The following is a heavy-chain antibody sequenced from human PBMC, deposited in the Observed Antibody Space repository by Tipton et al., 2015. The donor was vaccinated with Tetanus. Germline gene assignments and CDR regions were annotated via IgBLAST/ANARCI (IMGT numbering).Heavy chain of an antibody. D-gene: IGHD3-10*01. CDR1: GFTVSSNY. J-gene: IGHJ6*02. CDR2: IYSGGST. CDR3: ARARTTYYYGSGTGGMDV. V-gene: IGHV3-53*01. Sequence: QLVQSGGGLIQPGGSLRLSCAASGFTVSSNYMSWVRQAPGKGLEWVSVIYSGGSTYYADSGKGRFTISRANSKNALYLQMNSLRAEDTAVYYCARARTTYYYGSGTGGMDVWGQGTTVTVSS.